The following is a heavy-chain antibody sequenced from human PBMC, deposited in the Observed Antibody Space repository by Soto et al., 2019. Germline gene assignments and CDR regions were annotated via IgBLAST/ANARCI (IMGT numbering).Heavy chain of an antibody. V-gene: IGHV3-23*01. CDR3: AKGRRATGVYYYVMDV. CDR1: GFTFSSYA. CDR2: ISGSGGST. D-gene: IGHD5-12*01. Sequence: EVQLLESGGGLVQPGGSLRLSCAASGFTFSSYAMSWVRQAPGKGLEWVSAISGSGGSTYYADSVKGRFTISRDNSKTARYLQMNSLRAEDTAVYYCAKGRRATGVYYYVMDVWGQGTTVTVSS. J-gene: IGHJ6*02.